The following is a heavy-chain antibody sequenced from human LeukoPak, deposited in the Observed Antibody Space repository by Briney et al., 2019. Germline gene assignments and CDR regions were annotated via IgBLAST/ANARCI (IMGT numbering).Heavy chain of an antibody. V-gene: IGHV4-34*01. D-gene: IGHD3-22*01. CDR1: GGSFSGYY. CDR3: ASAPSSGYYHNWFDP. J-gene: IGHJ5*02. Sequence: SETLSLTCAVYGGSFSGYYWSWIRQPPGKGLEWIGSIYYSGSTYYNPSPKSRVTISVDTSKNQFSLKLSSVTAADTAVYYCASAPSSGYYHNWFDPWGQGTLVTVSS. CDR2: IYYSGST.